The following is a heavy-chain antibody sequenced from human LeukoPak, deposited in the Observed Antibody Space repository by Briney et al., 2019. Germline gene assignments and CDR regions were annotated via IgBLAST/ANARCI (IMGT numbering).Heavy chain of an antibody. J-gene: IGHJ6*03. CDR3: ASGSGSYRTPYYYMDV. Sequence: PGGSLRLSCAASGFTVSSNYMSWVRQAPGKGLEWVSVIYSGGSTYYADSVNGRFTISRDNSKNTLYLQMNNLRAEDTAVYYCASGSGSYRTPYYYMDVWGKGTTVTVSS. CDR1: GFTVSSNY. D-gene: IGHD3-10*01. V-gene: IGHV3-53*01. CDR2: IYSGGST.